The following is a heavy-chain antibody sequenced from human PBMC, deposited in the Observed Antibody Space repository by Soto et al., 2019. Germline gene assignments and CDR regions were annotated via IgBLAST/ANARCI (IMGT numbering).Heavy chain of an antibody. CDR1: GGSIGDYY. CDR3: ARASTTVTTLDY. CDR2: IYRSGST. D-gene: IGHD4-17*01. Sequence: SATLSLTCTVSGGSIGDYYWNWIRQPPGKGLEWIGYIYRSGSTTYNPSLKSRVTMSVDTSENQFSLRLSSVTAADTAVYYCARASTTVTTLDYWGQGTLVTV. V-gene: IGHV4-59*12. J-gene: IGHJ4*02.